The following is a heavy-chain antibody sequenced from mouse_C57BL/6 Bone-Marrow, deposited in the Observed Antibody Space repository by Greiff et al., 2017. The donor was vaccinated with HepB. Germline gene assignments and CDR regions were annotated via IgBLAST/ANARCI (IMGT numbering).Heavy chain of an antibody. CDR2: INPNNGGT. J-gene: IGHJ4*01. Sequence: VQLQQSGPELVKPGASVKMSCKASGYTFTDYNMHWVKQSHGKSLEWIGYINPNNGGTSYNQKFKGKATLTVNKSSSTAYMELRSLTSEDSAVYDCARRDLDGRVSMDYWGQGTSVTVSS. V-gene: IGHV1-22*01. CDR3: ARRDLDGRVSMDY. D-gene: IGHD1-2*01. CDR1: GYTFTDYN.